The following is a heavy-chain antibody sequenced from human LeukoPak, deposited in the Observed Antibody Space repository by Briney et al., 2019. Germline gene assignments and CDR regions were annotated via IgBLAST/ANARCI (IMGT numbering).Heavy chain of an antibody. V-gene: IGHV3-20*04. D-gene: IGHD1-26*01. Sequence: GGSLRLSCAASGFTFDDYGMSWVRQAPGEGLEWVSGINWNGASTGYADSVKGRFTISRDNAKNSLYLQMNSLRAEDTALYYCAKDMEWELHGGWFDPWGQGTLVTVSS. CDR3: AKDMEWELHGGWFDP. CDR2: INWNGAST. J-gene: IGHJ5*02. CDR1: GFTFDDYG.